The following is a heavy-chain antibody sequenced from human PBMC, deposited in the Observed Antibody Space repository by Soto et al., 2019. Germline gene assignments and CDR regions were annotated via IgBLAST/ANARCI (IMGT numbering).Heavy chain of an antibody. D-gene: IGHD3-3*01. CDR1: GYTFTSYA. J-gene: IGHJ3*02. CDR2: INAGNGNT. CDR3: ARASYDFWSGYPIDAFDI. V-gene: IGHV1-3*01. Sequence: QVPLVQSGAEVKKPGASVKVSCKASGYTFTSYAMHWVRQAPGQRLEWMGWINAGNGNTKYSQKFQGRVTITRDTAASTAYMELSSLRSEDTAVYYCARASYDFWSGYPIDAFDIWGQGTMVTVSS.